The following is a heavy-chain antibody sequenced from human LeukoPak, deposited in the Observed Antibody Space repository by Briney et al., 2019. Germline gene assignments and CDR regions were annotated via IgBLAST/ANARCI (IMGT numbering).Heavy chain of an antibody. D-gene: IGHD1-1*01. J-gene: IGHJ6*02. Sequence: SETLSLTCTVSGGSISSYYWSWIRQPAGKGLEWIGRIYTSGSTNYNPSLKSRVTMSVDTSKNQFSLKLSSVTAADTAVYYCARVSCNWNECDYYYYGMDVWGQGTTVTVSS. CDR3: ARVSCNWNECDYYYYGMDV. V-gene: IGHV4-4*07. CDR2: IYTSGST. CDR1: GGSISSYY.